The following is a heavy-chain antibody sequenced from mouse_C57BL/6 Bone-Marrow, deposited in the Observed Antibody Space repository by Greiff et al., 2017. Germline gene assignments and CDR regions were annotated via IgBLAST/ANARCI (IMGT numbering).Heavy chain of an antibody. CDR1: GFTFSSYA. CDR2: ISDGGSYT. V-gene: IGHV5-4*01. Sequence: DVMLVESGGGLVKPGGSLKLSCAASGFTFSSYAMSWVRQTPEKRLEWVATISDGGSYTYYPDNVKGRFTISRDNAKNNLYLQMSHLKSEDTAMYYCARDKLGAWFAYWGQGTLVTVSA. D-gene: IGHD3-3*01. CDR3: ARDKLGAWFAY. J-gene: IGHJ3*01.